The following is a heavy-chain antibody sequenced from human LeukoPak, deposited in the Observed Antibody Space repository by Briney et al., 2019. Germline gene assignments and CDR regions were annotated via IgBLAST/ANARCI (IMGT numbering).Heavy chain of an antibody. J-gene: IGHJ5*02. V-gene: IGHV3-20*04. CDR2: FNWNGGST. CDR1: GCTYDDYG. CDR3: ASAGADCSSPSCYVDWFDP. Sequence: GGPLRLSCAASGCTYDDYGMSGLRQAAGKGLELVSGFNWNGGSTGYADSVKGGFAISRDNAKNSLYLQMNSLRAEDTAVYYCASAGADCSSPSCYVDWFDPWGQGTLVTVSS. D-gene: IGHD2-2*01.